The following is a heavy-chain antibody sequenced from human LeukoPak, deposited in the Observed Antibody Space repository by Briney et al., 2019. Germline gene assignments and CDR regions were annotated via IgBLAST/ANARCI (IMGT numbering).Heavy chain of an antibody. Sequence: PGGSLRLSCAASGFTFSSYAMHWVRQAPGQRLEWMGWINAGNGNTKYSQKFQGRVTITRDTSASTAYMELSSLRSEDTAVYHCARDGNGGNYYFDYWGQGTLVTVSS. CDR2: INAGNGNT. CDR3: ARDGNGGNYYFDY. D-gene: IGHD4-23*01. CDR1: GFTFSSYA. J-gene: IGHJ4*02. V-gene: IGHV1-3*01.